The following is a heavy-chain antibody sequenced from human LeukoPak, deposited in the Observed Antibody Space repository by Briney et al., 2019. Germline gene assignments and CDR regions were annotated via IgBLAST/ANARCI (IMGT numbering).Heavy chain of an antibody. CDR3: VKDSSWMGESFFDY. Sequence: GGSLRLSCAASGFTFDDYGMSWVRQAPGKGLEWVSGINWNGGSTGYADSVKGRFTISRDNSKNTLYLQMNSLRADDTAMYYCVKDSSWMGESFFDYWGQGTLVTVSS. CDR2: INWNGGST. D-gene: IGHD5-12*01. J-gene: IGHJ4*02. V-gene: IGHV3-20*04. CDR1: GFTFDDYG.